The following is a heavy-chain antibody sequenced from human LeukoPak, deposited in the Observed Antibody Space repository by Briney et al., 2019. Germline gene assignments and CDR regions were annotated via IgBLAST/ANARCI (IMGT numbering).Heavy chain of an antibody. CDR2: ISDSGGGT. J-gene: IGHJ4*02. CDR3: AKRGVVIRVILVGFHKEAYCFDS. CDR1: GITLSNYG. D-gene: IGHD3-22*01. V-gene: IGHV3-23*01. Sequence: GGSLRLSCAVSGITLSNYGMSWVRQAPGKGLEWVAGISDSGGGTKYADSVKGRFTISRDNPKNTLYLQMNSLRAEDTAVYFCAKRGVVIRVILVGFHKEAYCFDSWGQGALVTVSS.